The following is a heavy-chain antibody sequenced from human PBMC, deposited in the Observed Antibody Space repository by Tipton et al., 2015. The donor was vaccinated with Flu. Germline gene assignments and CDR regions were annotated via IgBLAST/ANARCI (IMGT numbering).Heavy chain of an antibody. CDR1: GYTFTSYD. CDR2: MNPNSGNT. Sequence: QVQLVQSGAEVKKPGASVKVSCKASGYTFTSYDINWVRQATGQGLEWMGWMNPNSGNTGYAQKFQGRVTMTRNTSISTAYMELSSLRSEDTAVYYCARGQYCTNGVCYVFALPITYYYYYGMDVWGQGTTVTVSS. V-gene: IGHV1-8*01. CDR3: ARGQYCTNGVCYVFALPITYYYYYGMDV. J-gene: IGHJ6*02. D-gene: IGHD2-8*01.